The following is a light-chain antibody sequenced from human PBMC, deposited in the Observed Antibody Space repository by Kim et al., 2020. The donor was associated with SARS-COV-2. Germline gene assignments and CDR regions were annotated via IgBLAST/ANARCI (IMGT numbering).Light chain of an antibody. J-gene: IGKJ2*01. CDR3: QQYDNWPPYT. V-gene: IGKV3-15*01. CDR1: QSVNSN. CDR2: GAS. Sequence: EIVMKQSPATLSVSPGDAVTLSCTASQSVNSNLAWYQQKRGQSPTLLIYGASTRATGVPARFSGRGFGTEFTLTISSLQSEDFAVYYCQQYDNWPPYTFGQGTKLEI.